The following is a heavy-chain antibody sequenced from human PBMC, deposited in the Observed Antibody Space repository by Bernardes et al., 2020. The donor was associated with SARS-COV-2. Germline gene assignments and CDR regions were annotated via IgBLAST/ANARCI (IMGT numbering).Heavy chain of an antibody. D-gene: IGHD2-15*01. CDR3: ARRRIVVAAEDWFDP. J-gene: IGHJ5*02. CDR2: VFYNGRA. CDR1: GGSVSTSDYF. V-gene: IGHV4-39*01. Sequence: SETLSLSCTVSGGSVSTSDYFWGWIRQTPGKGLQLIGNVFYNGRAYYNPSLKSRVTISVDTSKNQFSLKLNSVTTADTAVYYCARRRIVVAAEDWFDPWGQGILVTVSS.